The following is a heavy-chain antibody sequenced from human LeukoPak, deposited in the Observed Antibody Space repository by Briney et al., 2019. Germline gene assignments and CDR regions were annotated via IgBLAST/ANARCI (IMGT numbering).Heavy chain of an antibody. D-gene: IGHD1-7*01. CDR2: MNPNSGNT. CDR1: GYFFTSYY. V-gene: IGHV1-8*01. CDR3: ARHSRELHCFDP. Sequence: ASVKVSCNASGYFFTSYYIKWVRQATGQGVVWMGWMNPNSGNTGYAQKFQGRVTMTRNTSISTAYMELSSLRSEDTAVYYCARHSRELHCFDPWGQRTLVTVSS. J-gene: IGHJ5*02.